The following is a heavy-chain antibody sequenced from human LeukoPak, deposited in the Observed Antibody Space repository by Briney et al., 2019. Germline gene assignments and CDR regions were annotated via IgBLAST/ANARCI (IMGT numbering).Heavy chain of an antibody. Sequence: GGSLRLSCAASGFTFSSYELNWVRQAPGKGLEWVSYVSSSGSTIKYADSVKGRFTISRGSAKNSLYLQMNSLRAEDTAVYYCARAVAGENFPFDYWGQGTLVTVSS. CDR2: VSSSGSTI. V-gene: IGHV3-48*03. D-gene: IGHD6-19*01. CDR3: ARAVAGENFPFDY. CDR1: GFTFSSYE. J-gene: IGHJ4*02.